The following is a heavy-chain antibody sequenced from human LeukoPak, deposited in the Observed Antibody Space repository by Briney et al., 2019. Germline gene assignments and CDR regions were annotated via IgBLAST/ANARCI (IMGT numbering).Heavy chain of an antibody. CDR1: GFTFSSYG. D-gene: IGHD1-26*01. V-gene: IGHV3-30*18. CDR3: AKDKGALARYCLDY. J-gene: IGHJ4*02. Sequence: PGGSLRLSCAASGFTFSSYGMHWVRQAPGKGPEWVAVISYDGSNKYYADSVKGRFTISRDNSKNTLYLQMNSLRAEDTAVYYCAKDKGALARYCLDYWGQGTLVTVSS. CDR2: ISYDGSNK.